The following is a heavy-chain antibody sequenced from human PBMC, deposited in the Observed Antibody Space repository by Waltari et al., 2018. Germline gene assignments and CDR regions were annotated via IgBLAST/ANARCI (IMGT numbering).Heavy chain of an antibody. Sequence: EVQLVESGGGLVQPGESLRLSCAGSGFRFSSNDMTWVRQAPAKGLEWVSGISDKGIITCYRDAVKGRFTISRDNSKSTLYLQLSGLRAEDTAVYYCAKKPYDHAYGDYFDYWGQGTLVTVSS. J-gene: IGHJ4*02. CDR3: AKKPYDHAYGDYFDY. V-gene: IGHV3-23*04. D-gene: IGHD4-17*01. CDR1: GFRFSSND. CDR2: ISDKGIIT.